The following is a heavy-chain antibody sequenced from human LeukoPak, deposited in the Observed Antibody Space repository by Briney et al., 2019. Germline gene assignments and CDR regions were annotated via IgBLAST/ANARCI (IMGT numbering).Heavy chain of an antibody. J-gene: IGHJ1*01. CDR3: AREPPSDEAAVTEYFQH. Sequence: PGGSLRLSCAASGFTFTNAWLTWVRQAPGKGLEWVGRIKSKTDGGTTDYPAPVKGRFTISRDNAKNSLYLQMNSLRAEDTAVYYCAREPPSDEAAVTEYFQHWGQGTLVTVSS. CDR1: GFTFTNAW. D-gene: IGHD6-13*01. CDR2: IKSKTDGGTT. V-gene: IGHV3-15*01.